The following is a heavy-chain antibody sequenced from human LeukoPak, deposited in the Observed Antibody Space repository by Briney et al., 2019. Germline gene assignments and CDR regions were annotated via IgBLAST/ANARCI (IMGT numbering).Heavy chain of an antibody. CDR1: GFSFSDAW. D-gene: IGHD1-7*01. J-gene: IGHJ4*02. Sequence: GGSLRLSCAGSGFSFSDAWMNWVRQAPEKGLEWVGRIKSKSDDETTDYAAPVKGRFTISRDDSRNTVFVQLNSLTTDDTGVYYCAAGTGTSDFDYWGQGTLVTVSS. V-gene: IGHV3-15*01. CDR2: IKSKSDDETT. CDR3: AAGTGTSDFDY.